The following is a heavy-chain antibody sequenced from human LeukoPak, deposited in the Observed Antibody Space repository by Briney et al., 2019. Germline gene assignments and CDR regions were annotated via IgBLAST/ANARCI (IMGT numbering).Heavy chain of an antibody. V-gene: IGHV4-34*01. CDR3: ARGRYFQH. Sequence: SETLSLTCAVYGGSFSGYYWSWIRQPPGKGLEWNGEINHSGSTNYNPSLKSRVTISVDTSKNQFSLKLSSVTAADTAVYYCARGRYFQHWGQGTLVTVSS. CDR2: INHSGST. J-gene: IGHJ1*01. CDR1: GGSFSGYY.